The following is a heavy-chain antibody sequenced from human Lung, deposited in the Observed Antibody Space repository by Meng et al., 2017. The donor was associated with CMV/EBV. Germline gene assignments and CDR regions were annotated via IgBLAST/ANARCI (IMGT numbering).Heavy chain of an antibody. CDR1: GYPFTAFY. J-gene: IGHJ5*01. Sequence: NISCKASGYPFTAFYIHYVRQAPGQGLEWLGWINPNSGFTHYAQKFQDRVTMTTDTSTSTAYMELRSLRHDDTAVYYCARREGWFDSWGQGTLVTVSS. CDR2: INPNSGFT. V-gene: IGHV1-2*02. CDR3: ARREGWFDS.